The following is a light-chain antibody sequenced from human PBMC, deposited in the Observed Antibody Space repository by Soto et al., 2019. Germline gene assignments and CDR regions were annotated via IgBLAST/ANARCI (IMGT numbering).Light chain of an antibody. CDR2: SYN. CDR1: SSTIGSYT. J-gene: IGLJ2*01. CDR3: AAWDDSLNGLV. V-gene: IGLV1-44*01. Sequence: QSVLTQPPSASGTPGQRVIISCYGSSSTIGSYTVNWYQQLPGTAPKLLIYSYNQRPSGVPDRFSGSKSGTSASLAISGLQSEDEADYHCAAWDDSLNGLVFGGGTKLTVL.